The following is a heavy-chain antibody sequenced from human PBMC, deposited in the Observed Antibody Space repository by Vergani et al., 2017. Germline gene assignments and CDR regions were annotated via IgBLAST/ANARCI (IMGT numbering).Heavy chain of an antibody. Sequence: EVQLVESGGGLVKPGGSLRLSCAASGFTFSTYAMTWVRQAPGKGLEWVSTISSDGGSTYYADSVKGRFTISRDNSKNTLYLQMNSLRVEDTAVYYCARSYGRYDWFDYWCQRTLVTVSS. CDR3: ARSYGRYDWFDY. D-gene: IGHD1-20*01. CDR1: GFTFSTYA. V-gene: IGHV3-23*04. J-gene: IGHJ4*01. CDR2: ISSDGGST.